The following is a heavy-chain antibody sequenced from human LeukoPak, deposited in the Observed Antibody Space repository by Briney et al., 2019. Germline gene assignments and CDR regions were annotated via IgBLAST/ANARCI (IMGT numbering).Heavy chain of an antibody. CDR2: IYYSGST. CDR1: GGSISSGDYY. D-gene: IGHD2-2*02. Sequence: SQTLSLTCTVSGGSISSGDYYWSWIRQPPGKGLEWIGYIYYSGSTYYNPSLKSRVTISVDTSKNQFSLKLSSVTAADTAVYYCAGHFKTKYCSSTSCYRTFDYWGQGTLVTVSS. CDR3: AGHFKTKYCSSTSCYRTFDY. V-gene: IGHV4-30-4*08. J-gene: IGHJ4*02.